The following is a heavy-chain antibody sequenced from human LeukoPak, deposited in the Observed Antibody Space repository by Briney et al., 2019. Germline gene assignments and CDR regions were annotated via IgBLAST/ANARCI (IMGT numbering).Heavy chain of an antibody. CDR2: ISPTSGGT. D-gene: IGHD3-22*01. Sequence: LGASVKVSCKASGYTFTGYYMHWVRQAPGQGLEWMGWISPTSGGTNYAQKFQGRVTMTRDTSISTAYMDQRRLRCPHTAVYYCASEFKYDSRGANAFDIWGQGTMVTGSS. J-gene: IGHJ3*02. CDR3: ASEFKYDSRGANAFDI. V-gene: IGHV1-2*03. CDR1: GYTFTGYY.